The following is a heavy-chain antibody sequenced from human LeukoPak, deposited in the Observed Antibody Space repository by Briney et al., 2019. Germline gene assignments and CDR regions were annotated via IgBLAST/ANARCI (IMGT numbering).Heavy chain of an antibody. Sequence: GGSLRLSCAASGFTFSSYWMSWVRQAPGKGLEWVANIRQDGSEKYYVDSVKGRFAISRDNAKNSLFLQMNSLRAEDTAVYYCARDANSGSYQEYYFDYWGQGTLVTVSS. CDR2: IRQDGSEK. CDR1: GFTFSSYW. J-gene: IGHJ4*02. CDR3: ARDANSGSYQEYYFDY. V-gene: IGHV3-7*01. D-gene: IGHD3-10*01.